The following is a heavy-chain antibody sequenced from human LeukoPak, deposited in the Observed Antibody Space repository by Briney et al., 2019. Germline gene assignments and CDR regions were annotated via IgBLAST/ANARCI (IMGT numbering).Heavy chain of an antibody. Sequence: SETLSLTCTVSGGSISSSSYYWGWIRQPPGKGLEWIGSIYYSGSTYYNPSLKSRVTISVDTSKNQFSLKLSSVTAADTAVYYCARLRRVGVSSGDAFDIWGQGTMVTVSS. J-gene: IGHJ3*02. CDR2: IYYSGST. CDR1: GGSISSSSYY. V-gene: IGHV4-39*01. CDR3: ARLRRVGVSSGDAFDI. D-gene: IGHD3-10*01.